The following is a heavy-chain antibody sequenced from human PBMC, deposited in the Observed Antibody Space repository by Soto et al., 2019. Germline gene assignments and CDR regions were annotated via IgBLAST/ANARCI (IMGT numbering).Heavy chain of an antibody. J-gene: IGHJ4*02. D-gene: IGHD5-12*01. CDR1: GFSLSTRGVG. V-gene: IGHV2-5*02. CDR2: IFWDDDK. Sequence: QITLKESGPPLMKPTQTLTLTCTFSGFSLSTRGVGVAWIRQPPGKALELLALIFWDDDKWYNPSLKSRLTTTEVPCKNQVVLIMTNLDPVDTATDYCAHRPRGYAYYFDFWGQGTLVTVSS. CDR3: AHRPRGYAYYFDF.